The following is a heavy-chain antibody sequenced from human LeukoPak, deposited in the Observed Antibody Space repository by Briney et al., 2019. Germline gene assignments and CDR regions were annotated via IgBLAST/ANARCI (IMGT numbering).Heavy chain of an antibody. Sequence: GGSLRLSCAASGFAFSSFAMGWVRQSPGKGLEWLSTINGGGNTTFYADSVKGRFTISRDNSKNTLYLHMDGLRPDDTAIYYCTKELHVAVAVADYYYFYMDVWGRGTAVSVSS. CDR2: INGGGNTT. D-gene: IGHD6-19*01. J-gene: IGHJ6*03. CDR3: TKELHVAVAVADYYYFYMDV. V-gene: IGHV3-23*01. CDR1: GFAFSSFA.